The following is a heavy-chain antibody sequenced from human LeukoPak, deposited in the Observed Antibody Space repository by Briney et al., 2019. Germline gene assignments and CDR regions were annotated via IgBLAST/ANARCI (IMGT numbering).Heavy chain of an antibody. J-gene: IGHJ4*02. CDR1: GYTLIELS. CDR3: ARVEEGSSWSEPQFDY. Sequence: ASVKVSCKVSGYTLIELSMHWVRQAPGKGVEWMGGFDPEDGKTIYAQKLQGRVTMTTDTSTSTAYMELRSLRSDDTAVYYCARVEEGSSWSEPQFDYWGQGTLVTVSS. V-gene: IGHV1-24*01. D-gene: IGHD6-13*01. CDR2: FDPEDGKT.